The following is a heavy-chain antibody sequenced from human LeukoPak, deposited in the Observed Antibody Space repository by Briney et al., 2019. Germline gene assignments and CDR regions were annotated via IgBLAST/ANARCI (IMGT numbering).Heavy chain of an antibody. CDR2: ISAYNGKS. D-gene: IGHD6-13*01. CDR1: GYTFTGYY. Sequence: GASVKVSCKASGYTFTGYYMHWVRQAPGQGLEWMGWISAYNGKSNYAQKYQGRVTMTTDTSTNTVYMELRSLRFDDTAFYYCARGDPGIAAAGLFDYWGQGTLVTVSS. V-gene: IGHV1-18*04. J-gene: IGHJ4*02. CDR3: ARGDPGIAAAGLFDY.